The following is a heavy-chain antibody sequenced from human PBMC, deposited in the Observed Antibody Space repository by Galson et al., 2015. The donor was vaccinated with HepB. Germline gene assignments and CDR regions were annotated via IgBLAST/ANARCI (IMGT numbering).Heavy chain of an antibody. J-gene: IGHJ5*02. CDR1: GSTVTNYY. V-gene: IGHV1-46*01. CDR2: INPSGI. D-gene: IGHD3-3*01. CDR3: ARGGWTYDFYSGMLDP. Sequence: SVTVSCKASGSTVTNYYMHWVRQAPGQGLEWMGIINPSGITYAQKFQGRVTMTRDTSTSTVYMELSSLRSEDTAVYYCARGGWTYDFYSGMLDPWGQGTPVTVSS.